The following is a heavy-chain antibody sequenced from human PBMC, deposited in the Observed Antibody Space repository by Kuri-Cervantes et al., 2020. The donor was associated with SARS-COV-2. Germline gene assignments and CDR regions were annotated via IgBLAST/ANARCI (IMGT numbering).Heavy chain of an antibody. CDR1: GYSFTNYW. V-gene: IGHV5-51*01. CDR2: IFPYDSDT. D-gene: IGHD6-19*01. Sequence: GGTLRLSCKVSGYSFTNYWIGWVRQVPGKGLEWMGIIFPYDSDTTYSPSFQGQVTISADKSINTTYLHWRSLKASDTAMYYCARRIAVAGTSGARFDYWGQGALVTVSS. CDR3: ARRIAVAGTSGARFDY. J-gene: IGHJ4*02.